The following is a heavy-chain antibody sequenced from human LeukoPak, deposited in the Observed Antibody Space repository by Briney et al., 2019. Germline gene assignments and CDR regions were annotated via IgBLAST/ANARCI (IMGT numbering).Heavy chain of an antibody. CDR1: GFTFSSYE. CDR2: ISSSGSTI. CDR3: ARIPYSSGGYYFDY. Sequence: PGGSLRLSCAASGFTFSSYEMNWVRQAPGKGLKWVSYISSSGSTIYYADSVKGRFTISRDNAKNSLYLQMNSLRAEDTAVYYCARIPYSSGGYYFDYWGQGTLVTVSS. D-gene: IGHD6-19*01. V-gene: IGHV3-48*03. J-gene: IGHJ4*02.